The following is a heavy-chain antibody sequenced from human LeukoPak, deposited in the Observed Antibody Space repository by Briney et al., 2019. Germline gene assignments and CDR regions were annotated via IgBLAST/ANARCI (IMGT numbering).Heavy chain of an antibody. Sequence: SETLSLTCTVSGGTISTYYWGWIRQPPGKGLEWIGYIYYSGSTNYNPSLKSRATISVDTSKNQFSLRLNSVTAADTAVYYCARPTSGSYSYAFEIWGQGTLVTVSS. V-gene: IGHV4-59*08. CDR1: GGTISTYY. D-gene: IGHD3-10*01. CDR2: IYYSGST. CDR3: ARPTSGSYSYAFEI. J-gene: IGHJ3*02.